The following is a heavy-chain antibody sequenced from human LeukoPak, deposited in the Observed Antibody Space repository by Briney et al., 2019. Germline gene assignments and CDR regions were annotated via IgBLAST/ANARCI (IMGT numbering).Heavy chain of an antibody. J-gene: IGHJ5*02. CDR3: ASGSWSRRFAP. V-gene: IGHV4-34*01. CDR1: DESLNGYY. Sequence: SETLSLTCAVYDESLNGYYWSWIRQPPGKWLEWIGEMNDSGRTTYNPSLESRATISAERSKNQFSLKLTSVTAADTAVYYCASGSWSRRFAPWGQGTQVTVSS. CDR2: MNDSGRT. D-gene: IGHD1-14*01.